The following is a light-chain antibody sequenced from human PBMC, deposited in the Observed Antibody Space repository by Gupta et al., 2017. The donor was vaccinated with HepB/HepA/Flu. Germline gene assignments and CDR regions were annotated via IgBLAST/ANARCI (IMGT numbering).Light chain of an antibody. CDR1: QTVFSSENRKNF. CDR2: WAS. CDR3: QQYISSPLS. V-gene: IGKV4-1*01. Sequence: DIVMSQSRDSLAVSLGERATITCKSSQTVFSSENRKNFLAWYQQKPGQPPRLLIYWASTRDFGVTDRFSGSGSGTEFTLTISSLQAEDVAVYFCQQYISSPLSFGQGTKVEIK. J-gene: IGKJ2*03.